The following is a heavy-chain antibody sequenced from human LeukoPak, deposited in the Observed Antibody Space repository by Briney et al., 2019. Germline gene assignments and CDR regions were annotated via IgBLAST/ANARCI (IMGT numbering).Heavy chain of an antibody. J-gene: IGHJ5*02. CDR3: AREGAGYCSGGSCLRGFDP. Sequence: SETLSLTCAVSGGSISSSNWWSWVRQPPGKGLEWIGEIYHSGSTNYNPSLKSRVTISVDKSKNQFSLKLSSVTAADTAVYYCAREGAGYCSGGSCLRGFDPWGQGTLVTVSS. CDR1: GGSISSSNW. D-gene: IGHD2-15*01. V-gene: IGHV4-4*02. CDR2: IYHSGST.